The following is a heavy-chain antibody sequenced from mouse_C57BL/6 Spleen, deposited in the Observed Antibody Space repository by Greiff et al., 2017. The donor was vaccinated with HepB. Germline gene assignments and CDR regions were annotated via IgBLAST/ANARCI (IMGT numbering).Heavy chain of an antibody. V-gene: IGHV1-5*01. J-gene: IGHJ3*01. CDR2: IYPGNSDT. CDR3: TREGAY. CDR1: GYTFTSYW. Sequence: EVQLQQSGTVLARPGASVKLSCKTSGYTFTSYWMHWVKQRPGQGLEWIGAIYPGNSDTSYNQKFKGKANLTAVTSASTAYMELSSLSNEDSAVYYCTREGAYWGQGTLVTVS.